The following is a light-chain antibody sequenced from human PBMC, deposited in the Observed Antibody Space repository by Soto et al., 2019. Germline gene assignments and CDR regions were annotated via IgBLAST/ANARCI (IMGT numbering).Light chain of an antibody. J-gene: IGLJ3*02. V-gene: IGLV3-21*02. CDR3: QVWAGRSDHAV. CDR2: DDS. Sequence: SYELTQPPSVSVAPGQTATITCAGNNIGDTSVHWYQQRPGQAPVLVVYDDSDRPSWIPERYSGSNSGNTATLTISRVEDGDEADYFCQVWAGRSDHAVFGGGTKLTVL. CDR1: NIGDTS.